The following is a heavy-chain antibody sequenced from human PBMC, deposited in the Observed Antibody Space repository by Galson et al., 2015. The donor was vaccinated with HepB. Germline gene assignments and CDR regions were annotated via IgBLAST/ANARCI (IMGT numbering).Heavy chain of an antibody. CDR3: ARDLKCSGGSCYYYYMDV. J-gene: IGHJ6*03. CDR2: IWYDGSNK. V-gene: IGHV3-33*01. CDR1: GFTFSSYG. Sequence: SLRLSCAASGFTFSSYGMHWVRQAPGKGLEWVAVIWYDGSNKYYADSVKGRFTISRDNSKNTLYLQMNSLRAEDTAVYYCARDLKCSGGSCYYYYMDVWGKGTTVTVSS. D-gene: IGHD2-15*01.